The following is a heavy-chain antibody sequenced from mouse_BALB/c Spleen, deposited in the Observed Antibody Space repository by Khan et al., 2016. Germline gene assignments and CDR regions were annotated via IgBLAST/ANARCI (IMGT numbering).Heavy chain of an antibody. CDR1: GFTFSSYA. CDR3: TRDSSGGFAY. CDR2: ISSGGST. Sequence: EVELVESGGGLVKPGGSLKLSCAASGFTFSSYAMSWVRQTPEKRLEWVASISSGGSTYYPDSVKGRFTISRDNTRNILDLQMSSLRSEDTAMYYCTRDSSGGFAYWGQGTLVTVSA. D-gene: IGHD3-1*01. J-gene: IGHJ3*01. V-gene: IGHV5-6-5*01.